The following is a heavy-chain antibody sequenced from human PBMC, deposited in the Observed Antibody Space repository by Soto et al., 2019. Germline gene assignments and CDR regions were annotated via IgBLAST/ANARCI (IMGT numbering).Heavy chain of an antibody. V-gene: IGHV4-30-4*01. CDR1: VAAMSSTDYY. J-gene: IGHJ5*02. Sequence: TLSLACTVSVAAMSSTDYYWSWIRQAPGKGPEWIGYVYYTGSTYYNPSLMSRLTISVDTSKNQFSLKLTSVTAAETAVYYCVRTAREGAVAPHWFDRWGQGTQVTVSS. D-gene: IGHD2-21*02. CDR2: VYYTGST. CDR3: VRTAREGAVAPHWFDR.